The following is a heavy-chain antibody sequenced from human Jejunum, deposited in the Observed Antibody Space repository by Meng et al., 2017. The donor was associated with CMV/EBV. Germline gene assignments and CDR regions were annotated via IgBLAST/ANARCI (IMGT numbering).Heavy chain of an antibody. CDR3: VRGGSTYYDY. CDR2: IHSDGSST. V-gene: IGHV3-74*01. J-gene: IGHJ4*02. CDR1: GFTVSSYW. D-gene: IGHD3-10*01. Sequence: SWAAFGFTVSSYWMHWVRQAPGEGVVWVASIHSDGSSTNYADSVKGRFTISRDNAKNTLYLQMNSLRAEDTAVYYCVRGGSTYYDYWGQGSLVTVSS.